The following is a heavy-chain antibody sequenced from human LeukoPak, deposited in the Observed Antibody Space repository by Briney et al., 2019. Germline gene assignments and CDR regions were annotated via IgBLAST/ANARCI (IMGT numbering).Heavy chain of an antibody. D-gene: IGHD6-19*01. CDR1: GGTFSSYA. J-gene: IGHJ4*02. V-gene: IGHV1-69*13. CDR3: ARGRIAVAGPYFDY. CDR2: IIPIFGTA. Sequence: GASVKVSCKASGGTFSSYAISWVRQAPGQGLEWMGGIIPIFGTANYAQKFQGRVTITADESTSTAYMELSSLRSEDTAVYYCARGRIAVAGPYFDYWGQGTLVTVSS.